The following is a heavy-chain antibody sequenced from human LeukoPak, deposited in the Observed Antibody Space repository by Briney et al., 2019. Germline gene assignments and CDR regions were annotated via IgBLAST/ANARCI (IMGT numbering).Heavy chain of an antibody. Sequence: GGSLRLSCAAPGFTFSSYAMHWVRQAPGKGLEWVAVISYGGNNKYYADSVRGRFTISRDNSKNTLYLQMNSLRAEDTAVYCCARPPGYYDSSIAFDIWGQGTMVTVSS. CDR2: ISYGGNNK. CDR3: ARPPGYYDSSIAFDI. CDR1: GFTFSSYA. D-gene: IGHD3-22*01. J-gene: IGHJ3*02. V-gene: IGHV3-30-3*01.